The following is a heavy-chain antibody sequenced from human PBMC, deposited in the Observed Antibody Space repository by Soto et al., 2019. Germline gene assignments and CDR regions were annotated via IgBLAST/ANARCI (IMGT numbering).Heavy chain of an antibody. CDR2: ISAHNGNT. Sequence: QVHLVQSGAEVKKPGASVKVSCKGSGYTFTSYGITWVRQAPGQGLEWVGWISAHNGNTDYAQKLQGRVTVTRDTSTRTAYMELRCLRSDDTAVYYCARGRYGDYWGQGALVTVSS. D-gene: IGHD1-1*01. CDR1: GYTFTSYG. J-gene: IGHJ4*02. CDR3: ARGRYGDY. V-gene: IGHV1-18*01.